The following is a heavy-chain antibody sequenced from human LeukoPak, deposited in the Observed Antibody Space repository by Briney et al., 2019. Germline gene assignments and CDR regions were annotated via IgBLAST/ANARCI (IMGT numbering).Heavy chain of an antibody. CDR1: GFTFTTYA. CDR2: TSGSGGST. J-gene: IGHJ6*02. D-gene: IGHD3-10*01. V-gene: IGHV3-23*01. CDR3: AKAQGSGSHYGMDV. Sequence: PGGSLRLSCAASGFTFTTYAMSWVRQAPGKGLEWVSTTSGSGGSTYYADSVKGRFTISRDNSKNTLYLQMNSLRAEDTAVYYCAKAQGSGSHYGMDVWGQGTTVTVSS.